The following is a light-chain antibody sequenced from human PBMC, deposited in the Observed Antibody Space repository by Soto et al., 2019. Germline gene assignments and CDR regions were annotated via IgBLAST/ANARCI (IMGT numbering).Light chain of an antibody. J-gene: IGLJ2*01. CDR3: QAWDSNTAI. CDR1: KLGDKY. Sequence: SYELTQPPSASVSPGQTASITCSGDKLGDKYVCWYQQKPGQSPVLVMYQDRRRPSGIPERFSGSNSGNTATLTISGTQAMDEADYYCQAWDSNTAIFGGGTKLTVL. CDR2: QDR. V-gene: IGLV3-1*01.